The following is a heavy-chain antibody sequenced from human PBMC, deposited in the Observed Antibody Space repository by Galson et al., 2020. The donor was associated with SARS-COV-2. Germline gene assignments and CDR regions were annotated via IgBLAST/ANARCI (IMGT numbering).Heavy chain of an antibody. CDR2: ITYNGSRI. CDR1: GFTFSRHR. D-gene: IGHD2-21*01. J-gene: IGHJ4*01. V-gene: IGHV3-74*01. Sequence: SLKNSCAASGFTFSRHRLYWVRHSPRNGPVFVSHITYNGSRINYADSVKGRFTISRDNAKNTLYLQINSLRGEDTALYFCVRVFIVSVGLDYWCHGTLVTFSS. CDR3: VRVFIVSVGLDY.